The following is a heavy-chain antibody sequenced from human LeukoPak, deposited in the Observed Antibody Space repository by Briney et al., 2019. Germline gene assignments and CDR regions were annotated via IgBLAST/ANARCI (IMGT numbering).Heavy chain of an antibody. V-gene: IGHV4-4*02. CDR1: GGSISSSNW. CDR2: IYHSGST. D-gene: IGHD3-3*01. Sequence: PSGTLSLTCAVSGGSISSSNWWSWVRQPPGKGLEWIGEIYHSGSTNYNPSLKSRVTISVDKSKNQFSLKLSSVTAADTAVYYCARVSVQVEFGGLDYWGQGTLVTVSS. J-gene: IGHJ4*02. CDR3: ARVSVQVEFGGLDY.